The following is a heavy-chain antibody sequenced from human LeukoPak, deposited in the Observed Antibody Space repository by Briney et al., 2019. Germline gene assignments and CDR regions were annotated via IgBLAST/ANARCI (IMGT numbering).Heavy chain of an antibody. CDR1: GFTFNTYA. V-gene: IGHV3-30-3*01. Sequence: GGSLRLSCTASGFTFNTYAMHWVRQTPGMGLEWVAVISYGGISIYYLDSVKGRFTISRDNSNNTLYLQITNLRPEDTAVYYCVRVPARASSAFYYFDYWGQGTLVTVSS. D-gene: IGHD3-22*01. CDR2: ISYGGISI. CDR3: VRVPARASSAFYYFDY. J-gene: IGHJ4*02.